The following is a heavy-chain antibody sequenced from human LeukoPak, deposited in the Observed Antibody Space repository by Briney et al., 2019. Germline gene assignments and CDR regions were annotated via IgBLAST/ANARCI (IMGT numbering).Heavy chain of an antibody. CDR2: IIHSGNT. CDR3: TGYDIPYTFEF. V-gene: IGHV4-4*02. Sequence: SGTLSLTCAVSGDSISRGTWWTWVRQSPGKGLRWIGDIIHSGNTNYNPSLRSRLTISLDKSRNQFSLKLNSVTAADTAVYYCTGYDIPYTFEFWGQGTLVTVSS. CDR1: GDSISRGTW. J-gene: IGHJ4*02. D-gene: IGHD2-2*01.